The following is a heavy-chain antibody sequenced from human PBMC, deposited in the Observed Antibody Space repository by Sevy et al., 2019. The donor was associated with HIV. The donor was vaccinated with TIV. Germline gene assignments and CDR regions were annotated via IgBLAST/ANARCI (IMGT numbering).Heavy chain of an antibody. J-gene: IGHJ4*02. CDR2: INPNSGGT. V-gene: IGHV1-2*02. Sequence: ASVKVSCKASGYTFTGYYMYWVRQAPGQGLEWMGWINPNSGGTNYAQKFQGRVTMTRDTSITTAYMELNRLSSDDTAVYYCARAPYTSGRLGYFDYWGQGTLVTVSS. CDR3: ARAPYTSGRLGYFDY. CDR1: GYTFTGYY. D-gene: IGHD6-19*01.